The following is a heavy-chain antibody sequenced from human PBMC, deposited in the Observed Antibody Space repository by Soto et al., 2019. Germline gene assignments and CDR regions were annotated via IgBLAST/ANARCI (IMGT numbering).Heavy chain of an antibody. J-gene: IGHJ3*02. Sequence: PSETLSLTCTVAGGSISSYYWSWSRQPPGKGLEWIGYIYYSGGTNYNPSLKSRVTISVETSKNKFSLKLSSVTAAHTALYYCARVRGDGYNFDAFDIWGPGTMVTV. V-gene: IGHV4-59*01. CDR1: GGSISSYY. CDR2: IYYSGGT. CDR3: ARVRGDGYNFDAFDI. D-gene: IGHD5-12*01.